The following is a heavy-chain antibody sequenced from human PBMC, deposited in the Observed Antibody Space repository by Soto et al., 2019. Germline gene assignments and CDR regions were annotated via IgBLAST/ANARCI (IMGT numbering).Heavy chain of an antibody. CDR1: GYNFARYW. CDR3: ARHQNCISPQCYMDYYYGLDV. CDR2: IYPGDSDT. D-gene: IGHD2-2*01. J-gene: IGHJ6*02. V-gene: IGHV5-51*07. Sequence: GESLKISCKASGYNFARYWIGWEHQMPGKGLEWMGVIYPGDSDTRYNPSFEGQVTLSVDRFTSTAYLEWSDLKASDSGMYYWARHQNCISPQCYMDYYYGLDVWGRGTTVTVSS.